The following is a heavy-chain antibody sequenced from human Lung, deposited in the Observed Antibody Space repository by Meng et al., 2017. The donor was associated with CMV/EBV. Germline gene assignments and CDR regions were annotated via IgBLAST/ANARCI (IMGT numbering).Heavy chain of an antibody. CDR2: IYYDDST. Sequence: SCAISGFTVSRNSMSWVRQAPGKGLEWVSVIYYDDSTYYADSVKGRFTMSRDSSMNTVFLQMNSLRVEDTAVYYCARRDDLLGFDYWGQGPLVTVSS. CDR1: GFTVSRNS. CDR3: ARRDDLLGFDY. D-gene: IGHD2-15*01. J-gene: IGHJ4*02. V-gene: IGHV3-53*01.